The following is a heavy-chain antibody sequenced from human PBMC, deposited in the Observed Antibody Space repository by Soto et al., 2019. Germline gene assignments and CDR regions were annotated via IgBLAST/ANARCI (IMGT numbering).Heavy chain of an antibody. CDR3: AREDSSGWYKASFDY. D-gene: IGHD6-19*01. J-gene: IGHJ4*02. CDR1: GFTFSSYW. CDR2: IKQDRSEK. Sequence: GGSLRLSCAASGFTFSSYWMSWVRQAPGKGLEWVANIKQDRSEKYYVDSVKGRFTISRDNAKNSLYLQMNSLRAEDTAVYYCAREDSSGWYKASFDYWGQGTLVTVSS. V-gene: IGHV3-7*03.